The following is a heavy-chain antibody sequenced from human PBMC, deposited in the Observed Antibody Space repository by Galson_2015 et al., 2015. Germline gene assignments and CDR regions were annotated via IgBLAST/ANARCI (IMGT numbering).Heavy chain of an antibody. CDR3: ARSVSFTFDL. V-gene: IGHV3-74*03. CDR1: GFTLSNYW. D-gene: IGHD3-16*02. J-gene: IGHJ4*02. CDR2: ISPDGNTA. Sequence: SLRLSCAASGFTLSNYWMHWLRHDPGKGLVWVSHISPDGNTAEYAGSVNGRFTVSRDSAKSTVYLQMNSLRAEDTAVYYCARSVSFTFDLWGQGTLVTVSS.